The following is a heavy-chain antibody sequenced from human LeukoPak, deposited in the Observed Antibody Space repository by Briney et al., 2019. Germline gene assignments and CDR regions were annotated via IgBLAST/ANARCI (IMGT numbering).Heavy chain of an antibody. CDR1: GGSISSYY. J-gene: IGHJ4*02. Sequence: PSETLSLTCTVSGGSISSYYWTWIRQPPGKGLEWIGYMFYSGSSNYNPSLRSRVTISVDTSKNRISLKLSSVTAADTAVYYCARFNRNSSGWIDYWGQGTLVTVSS. D-gene: IGHD6-19*01. CDR3: ARFNRNSSGWIDY. V-gene: IGHV4-59*01. CDR2: MFYSGSS.